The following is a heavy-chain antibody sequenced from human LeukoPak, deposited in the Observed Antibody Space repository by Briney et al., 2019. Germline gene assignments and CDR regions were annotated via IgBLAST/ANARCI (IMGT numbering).Heavy chain of an antibody. CDR1: GYSFTSYW. Sequence: GESLKISCKGSGYSFTSYWIAWVRQMPGKRLEWMGIIYPGDSDTKYSPSFQGQVTITADKFISTAYLQWSSLKASDNAMYYCARQRRSSGWPNDYWGQGTLVTVSS. D-gene: IGHD6-19*01. J-gene: IGHJ4*02. CDR3: ARQRRSSGWPNDY. V-gene: IGHV5-51*01. CDR2: IYPGDSDT.